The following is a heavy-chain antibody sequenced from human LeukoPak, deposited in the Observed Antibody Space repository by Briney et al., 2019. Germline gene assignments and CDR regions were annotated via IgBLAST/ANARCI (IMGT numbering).Heavy chain of an antibody. J-gene: IGHJ4*02. CDR1: GYTFTSYG. CDR3: AREGSYYYDSSGYYVHYFDY. CDR2: SSAYNGNT. V-gene: IGHV1-18*01. Sequence: ASVKVSCKASGYTFTSYGISWVRQVPGQGLEWRGWSSAYNGNTNYAQKLQGRVTMTTDTSTSTAYMELRSLRSDDTAVYYCAREGSYYYDSSGYYVHYFDYWGQGTLVTVSS. D-gene: IGHD3-22*01.